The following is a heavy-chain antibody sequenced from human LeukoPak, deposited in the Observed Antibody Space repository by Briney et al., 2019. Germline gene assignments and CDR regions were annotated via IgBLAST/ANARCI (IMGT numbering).Heavy chain of an antibody. J-gene: IGHJ4*02. V-gene: IGHV3-74*01. Sequence: GGSLRLFCAASGFTFSSYWMHWVRQAPGKGLVWVSRINSDGSSTNYADSVKGRFTISRDNAKNTLYLQMNSLRAEDTGVYYCARIASHSSSWYDGGYWGQGTLVTVSS. D-gene: IGHD6-13*01. CDR3: ARIASHSSSWYDGGY. CDR2: INSDGSST. CDR1: GFTFSSYW.